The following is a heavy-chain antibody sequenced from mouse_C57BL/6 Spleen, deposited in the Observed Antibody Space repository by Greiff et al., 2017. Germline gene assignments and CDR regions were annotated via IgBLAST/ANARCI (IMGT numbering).Heavy chain of an antibody. J-gene: IGHJ1*03. CDR1: GYTFTSSW. V-gene: IGHV1-59*01. CDR3: ARGDGDPAFDV. Sequence: QVQLQQPGAELVRPGTSVKLSCKASGYTFTSSWMHWVKQRPGQGLEWIGVIDPSDSYTNYNQKFKGKATLTVDTSSSTAYMQLSSLTSEDSAVYYCARGDGDPAFDVWGTGTTVTVSS. D-gene: IGHD2-13*01. CDR2: IDPSDSYT.